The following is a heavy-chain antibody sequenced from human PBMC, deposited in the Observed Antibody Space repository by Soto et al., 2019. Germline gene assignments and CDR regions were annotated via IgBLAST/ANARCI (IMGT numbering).Heavy chain of an antibody. V-gene: IGHV3-11*06. CDR3: VRSGDNYNLLDY. CDR1: GFTFSDHY. Sequence: GGSLRLSCAASGFTFSDHYMSWIRQAPGKGLEWIGYSSNSGSFTRYADSVKGRFSISRDNAKNSLYLQINSLRGDDTAIYYCVRSGDNYNLLDYWGQGTPVTVST. J-gene: IGHJ4*02. CDR2: SSNSGSFT. D-gene: IGHD1-1*01.